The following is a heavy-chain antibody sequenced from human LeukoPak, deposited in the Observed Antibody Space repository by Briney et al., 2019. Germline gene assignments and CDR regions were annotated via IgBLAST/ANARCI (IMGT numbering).Heavy chain of an antibody. CDR1: GFTFSSYG. Sequence: PGGSLRLSCAASGFTFSSYGMHWVRQAPGKGREWVAFIRYDGSNKYYADSVKGRFTISRDNSKNTLYLQMNSLRAEDTAVYYCAKDPSTAYYGDYYFDYWGQGTLVTVSS. CDR2: IRYDGSNK. D-gene: IGHD4-17*01. V-gene: IGHV3-30*02. J-gene: IGHJ4*02. CDR3: AKDPSTAYYGDYYFDY.